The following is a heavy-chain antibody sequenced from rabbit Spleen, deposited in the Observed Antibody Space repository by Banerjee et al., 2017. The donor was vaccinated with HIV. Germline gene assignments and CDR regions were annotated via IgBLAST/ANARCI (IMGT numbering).Heavy chain of an antibody. V-gene: IGHV1S40*01. Sequence: QSLEESGGDLVKPGASLTLTCTASGFDFSTYYMCWVRQAPGKGLEWIACIYTGISTNTYYANWAKGRFTISKTSSTTVTLQMTSLTAADTATYFCARDTGTSFSSYGMDLWGPGTLVTVS. CDR3: ARDTGTSFSSYGMDL. CDR1: GFDFSTYY. D-gene: IGHD8-1*01. J-gene: IGHJ6*01. CDR2: IYTGISTNT.